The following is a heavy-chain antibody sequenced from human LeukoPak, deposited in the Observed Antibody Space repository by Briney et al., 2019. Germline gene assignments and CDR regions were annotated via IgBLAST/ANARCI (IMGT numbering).Heavy chain of an antibody. J-gene: IGHJ4*02. D-gene: IGHD3-10*01. V-gene: IGHV2-5*02. Sequence: SGPTLVKPTQTLTLTCTFSGFSLSTTGVGVGWIRQPPGKALEWLALIYWDDEKRYSPSLKSRLTITKDTSRNQVVLTMTNMDPVDTATYYCAHRPAYVSGSLDFDYWGQGTLVTVSS. CDR1: GFSLSTTGVG. CDR3: AHRPAYVSGSLDFDY. CDR2: IYWDDEK.